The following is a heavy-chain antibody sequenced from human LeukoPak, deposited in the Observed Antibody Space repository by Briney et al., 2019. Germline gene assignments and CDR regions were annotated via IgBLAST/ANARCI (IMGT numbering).Heavy chain of an antibody. V-gene: IGHV1-2*06. D-gene: IGHD6-6*01. CDR3: ARDLGSSSPGGGYYFDY. CDR2: INPNSGGT. Sequence: ASVKVSCKASGYTFTGYYMHWVRQAPGQGLEWMGRINPNSGGTNFAQKFQGRVTMTRDTSISTAYMELSRLRSDDTAVYYCARDLGSSSPGGGYYFDYWGQGILVTVSS. J-gene: IGHJ4*02. CDR1: GYTFTGYY.